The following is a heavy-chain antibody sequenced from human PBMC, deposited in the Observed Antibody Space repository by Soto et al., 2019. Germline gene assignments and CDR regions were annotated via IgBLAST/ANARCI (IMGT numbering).Heavy chain of an antibody. CDR2: INHTGST. V-gene: IGHV4-34*01. CDR3: ARGRPAATDAFDI. J-gene: IGHJ3*02. Sequence: SETVSLTCAVYGWSFSVYYWSWIRQPPGKGLEWIGDINHTGSTNYNPSLKSRVTISVDTSKNQFSLKLSSVTAADTAVYYCARGRPAATDAFDIWGQGTMVTVS. CDR1: GWSFSVYY. D-gene: IGHD2-2*01.